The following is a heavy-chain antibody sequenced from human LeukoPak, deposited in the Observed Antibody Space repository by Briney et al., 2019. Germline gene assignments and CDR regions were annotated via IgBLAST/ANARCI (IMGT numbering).Heavy chain of an antibody. CDR3: AKDLLRGLSRGCDY. D-gene: IGHD6-19*01. Sequence: PGGSLRLSCAASGFTFSSYGMHRVRRAPGKGPEWVAVVSYDGINKYYADSVKGRFTISRDNSKNTLYLQMNSLRAEDTAMYYCAKDLLRGLSRGCDYWGQGTLVTVSS. CDR1: GFTFSSYG. V-gene: IGHV3-30*18. CDR2: VSYDGINK. J-gene: IGHJ4*02.